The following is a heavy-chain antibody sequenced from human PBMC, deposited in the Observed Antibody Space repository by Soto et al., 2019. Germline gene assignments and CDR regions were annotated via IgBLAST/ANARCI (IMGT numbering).Heavy chain of an antibody. V-gene: IGHV1-3*04. CDR3: ARANSAQGDAFDI. Sequence: QVQLVQSGADVKKPGASVKVSCKASGYTFTGYAMHWVRQAPGQRLEWMAWINTGNDDTKYSQKFQGRVTITRDTSANTAYMEVRSLRSEDTAVYYCARANSAQGDAFDIWGQGTMVTVSS. CDR1: GYTFTGYA. D-gene: IGHD1-26*01. CDR2: INTGNDDT. J-gene: IGHJ3*02.